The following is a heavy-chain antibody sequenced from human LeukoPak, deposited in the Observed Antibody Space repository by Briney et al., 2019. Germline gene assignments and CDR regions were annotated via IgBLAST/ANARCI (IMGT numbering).Heavy chain of an antibody. Sequence: GGTLRLSCAASGFTFSSYGMSWVRQAPGKGLEWVSAISGSGGSTYYADSVKGRFTISRDNSKNTLYLQMNSLRAEDTAVYYCATPKIHAVTPYYFDYWGQGTLVTVSS. CDR1: GFTFSSYG. CDR3: ATPKIHAVTPYYFDY. V-gene: IGHV3-23*01. D-gene: IGHD4-17*01. J-gene: IGHJ4*02. CDR2: ISGSGGST.